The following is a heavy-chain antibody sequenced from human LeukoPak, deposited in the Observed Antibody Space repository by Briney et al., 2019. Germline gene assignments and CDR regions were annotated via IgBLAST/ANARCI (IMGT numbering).Heavy chain of an antibody. Sequence: PGRSLRLSCAASGFTFSSYGMHWVRQAPGKGLEWVAVIWYDGSNKYYADSVKGRFTISRDNSKNTLYLQMNSLRAEDTAVYYCAKSAAMVSFDYWGQGTLVTVSS. D-gene: IGHD5-18*01. CDR3: AKSAAMVSFDY. J-gene: IGHJ4*02. CDR2: IWYDGSNK. CDR1: GFTFSSYG. V-gene: IGHV3-33*06.